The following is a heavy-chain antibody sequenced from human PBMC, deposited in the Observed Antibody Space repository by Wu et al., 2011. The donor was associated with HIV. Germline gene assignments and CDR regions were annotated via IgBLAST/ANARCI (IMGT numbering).Heavy chain of an antibody. CDR1: TFSSYA. Sequence: TFSSYAISWVRQAPGQGLEWMGGIIPIFGTSNYAQKFQGRLTITTDESTTTAYMELSSLRSEDTAVYYCARAWKQQLVKFVYYYYAMDVWGQGTTVTVSS. D-gene: IGHD6-13*01. CDR2: IIPIFGTS. CDR3: ARAWKQQLVKFVYYYYAMDV. J-gene: IGHJ6*02. V-gene: IGHV1-69*05.